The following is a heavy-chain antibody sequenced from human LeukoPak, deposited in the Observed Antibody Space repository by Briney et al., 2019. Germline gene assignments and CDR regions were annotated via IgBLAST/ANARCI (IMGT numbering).Heavy chain of an antibody. D-gene: IGHD5-18*01. CDR2: ISGSGGST. Sequence: GGSLRLSCAASGFTFSSYAMSWVRQAPGKGLEWVSAISGSGGSTYYADSVKGRFTISRDNSKNTLYLQMNSLRTEDTAVYYCAKDSRGVQLWSGREFDYWGQGTLVTVSS. CDR1: GFTFSSYA. CDR3: AKDSRGVQLWSGREFDY. J-gene: IGHJ4*02. V-gene: IGHV3-23*01.